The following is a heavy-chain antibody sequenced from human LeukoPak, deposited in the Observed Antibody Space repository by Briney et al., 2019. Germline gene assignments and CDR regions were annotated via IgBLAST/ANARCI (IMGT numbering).Heavy chain of an antibody. J-gene: IGHJ3*02. CDR3: ARDRAGDSFDI. D-gene: IGHD7-27*01. CDR1: GDSISSGNYY. Sequence: SQTLSLTCTVSGDSISSGNYYWTWIRQPAGKGLEWIGRIYTSGNTNYNPSLKSQVTILMDTSKNQLSLNLNSVTAADTAVYYCARDRAGDSFDIWGQGTMVTVSS. V-gene: IGHV4-61*02. CDR2: IYTSGNT.